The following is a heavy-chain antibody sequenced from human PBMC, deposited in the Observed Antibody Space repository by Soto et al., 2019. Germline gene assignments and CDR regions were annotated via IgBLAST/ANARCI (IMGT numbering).Heavy chain of an antibody. V-gene: IGHV5-51*01. CDR1: GYSFTSYW. D-gene: IGHD5-18*01. Sequence: PGESLKISCKGSGYSFTSYWIGWVRQMPGKGLECMGIIYPGDSDTRYSPSFQGQVTISADKSISTAYLQWSSLKASDTAMYYCARTEDTAMVKTYYYYYGMDVWGQGTKVTVSS. CDR2: IYPGDSDT. J-gene: IGHJ6*02. CDR3: ARTEDTAMVKTYYYYYGMDV.